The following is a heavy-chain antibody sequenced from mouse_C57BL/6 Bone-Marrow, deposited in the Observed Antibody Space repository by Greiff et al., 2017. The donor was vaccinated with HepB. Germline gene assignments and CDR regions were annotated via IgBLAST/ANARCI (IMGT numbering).Heavy chain of an antibody. D-gene: IGHD1-1*01. V-gene: IGHV1-9*01. Sequence: QVQLQQSGAELMKPGASVKLSCKATGYTFTGYWIDWVKQRPGHGLEWIGDILPGSGSTNYNEKFKGKATFTADTSSNTAYMQLSSLTTEDSAVYYCSREGLVITSAGFAYWGQGTLVTVSA. CDR1: GYTFTGYW. CDR2: ILPGSGST. J-gene: IGHJ3*01. CDR3: SREGLVITSAGFAY.